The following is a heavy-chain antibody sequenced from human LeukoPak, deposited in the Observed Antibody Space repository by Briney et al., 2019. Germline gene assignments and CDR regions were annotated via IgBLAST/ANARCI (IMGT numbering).Heavy chain of an antibody. V-gene: IGHV4-39*07. CDR1: GGSISSSSYY. CDR3: ARVYYGSGSYYPDY. D-gene: IGHD3-10*01. J-gene: IGHJ4*02. CDR2: IYHSGST. Sequence: SETLSLTCTVSGGSISSSSYYWGWIRQPPGKGLEWIGSIYHSGSTYYNPSLKSRVTISVDTSKNQFSLKLSSVTAADTAVYYCARVYYGSGSYYPDYWGQGTLVTVSS.